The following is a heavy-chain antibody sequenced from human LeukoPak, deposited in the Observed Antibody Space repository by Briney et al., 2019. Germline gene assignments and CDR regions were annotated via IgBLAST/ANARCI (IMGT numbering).Heavy chain of an antibody. Sequence: GESLKISCKESGYSFASDWIACVRQMPGKGLEWMGIIYPGDSDTRYSPSFQGQVTISADKPISTAYLQWSSLQASDIAMDYCAKGVSGSYYGMDVWGQGTTVTVSS. CDR3: AKGVSGSYYGMDV. CDR1: GYSFASDW. D-gene: IGHD3-16*01. V-gene: IGHV5-51*04. J-gene: IGHJ6*02. CDR2: IYPGDSDT.